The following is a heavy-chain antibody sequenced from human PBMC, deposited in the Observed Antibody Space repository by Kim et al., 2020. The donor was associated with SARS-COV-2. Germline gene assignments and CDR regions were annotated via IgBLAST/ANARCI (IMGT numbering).Heavy chain of an antibody. J-gene: IGHJ6*02. CDR2: IYYSGST. V-gene: IGHV4-59*01. D-gene: IGHD3-10*01. Sequence: SETLSLTCTVSGGSISSYYWSWIRQPPGKGLEWIGYIYYSGSTNYNPSLKSRVTISVDTSKNQFSLKLSSVTAADTAMYYCARQRPLWFGEGYYYGMDVWGQGTTVTVSS. CDR3: ARQRPLWFGEGYYYGMDV. CDR1: GGSISSYY.